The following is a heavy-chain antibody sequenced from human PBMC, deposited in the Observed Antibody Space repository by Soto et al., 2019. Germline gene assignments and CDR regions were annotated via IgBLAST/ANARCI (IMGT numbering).Heavy chain of an antibody. D-gene: IGHD6-19*01. CDR1: GVSISSNQW. V-gene: IGHV4-4*02. CDR2: VFNGGIT. CDR3: ARRNTGCQIEN. J-gene: IGHJ4*02. Sequence: QVQLQESGPGPVKPSGTLSLTCAVSGVSISSNQWWSWVRQPPGKGLDWIGEVFNGGITNYNPSLASRLNIALDKSKNQISLKLASVTAADTAMYYCARRNTGCQIENWGQGTLVTVSS.